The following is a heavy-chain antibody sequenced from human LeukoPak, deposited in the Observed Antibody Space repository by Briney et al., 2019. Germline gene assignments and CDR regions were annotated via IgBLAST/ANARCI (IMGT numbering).Heavy chain of an antibody. CDR2: INPSGGST. D-gene: IGHD2-2*01. Sequence: ASVKVSCKAPGYTFTSYYMHWVRQAPGQGLEWMGIINPSGGSTSYAQKFQGRVTMTRDTSTSTVYMELSSLRSEDTAVYYCAREYCSSTSCYVYYFDYWGQGTLVTVSS. CDR1: GYTFTSYY. J-gene: IGHJ4*02. CDR3: AREYCSSTSCYVYYFDY. V-gene: IGHV1-46*01.